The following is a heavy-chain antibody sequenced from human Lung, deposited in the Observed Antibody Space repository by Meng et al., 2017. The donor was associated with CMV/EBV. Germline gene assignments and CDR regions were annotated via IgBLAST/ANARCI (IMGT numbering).Heavy chain of an antibody. D-gene: IGHD1-26*01. J-gene: IGHJ4*02. CDR3: TTLTRGYSGD. Sequence: LSLTCAASGFTFSNAWMSWVRQAPGKGLEWVGRIKSKTDGGTTDYAAPVKGRFTISRDDSKNTLYLQMNSLKTEDTAVYYCTTLTRGYSGDWGQGTLVTVSS. CDR2: IKSKTDGGTT. V-gene: IGHV3-15*01. CDR1: GFTFSNAW.